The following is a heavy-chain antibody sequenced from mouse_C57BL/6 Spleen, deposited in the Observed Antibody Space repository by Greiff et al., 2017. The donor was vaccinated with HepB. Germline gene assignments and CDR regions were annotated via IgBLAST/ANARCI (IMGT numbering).Heavy chain of an antibody. CDR3: TRDRSTYYAMDY. V-gene: IGHV5-9-1*02. CDR2: ISSGGDYI. J-gene: IGHJ4*01. Sequence: EVQLVESGEGLVKPGGSLKLSCAASGFTFSSYAMSWVRQTPEKRLEWVAYISSGGDYIYYADTVKGRNTISRDNARNTLYLQMSSLKSEDTAMYYCTRDRSTYYAMDYWGQGTSVTVSS. CDR1: GFTFSSYA. D-gene: IGHD5-1*01.